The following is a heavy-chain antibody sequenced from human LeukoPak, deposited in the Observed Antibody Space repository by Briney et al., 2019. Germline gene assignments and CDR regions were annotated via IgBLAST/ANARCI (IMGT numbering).Heavy chain of an antibody. CDR2: IYYSGST. Sequence: SETLSLTCTVSGGSISSDYWSWIRQPPGKGLEWMGYIYYSGSTNYNPSLSGRVTISVDTSKNQFSLKLSSVTAADTAVYYCARHRYSYGTYYFHYWGQGTLVTVSS. D-gene: IGHD5-18*01. CDR3: ARHRYSYGTYYFHY. V-gene: IGHV4-59*08. J-gene: IGHJ4*02. CDR1: GGSISSDY.